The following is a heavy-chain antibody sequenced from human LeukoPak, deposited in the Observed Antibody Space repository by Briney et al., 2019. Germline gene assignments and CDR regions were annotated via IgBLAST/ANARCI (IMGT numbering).Heavy chain of an antibody. D-gene: IGHD1-26*01. J-gene: IGHJ5*02. Sequence: GGSLRLSCAGSGFSFSRFWMSWVRQAPGKGLEWVANIKQDGSEDNYVDSVKGRFTISRDNAKNSLFLQMNSLRVEDTAVYYCTRDLNSPRGSYFGYNYFDPWGQGTLVTVPS. CDR1: GFSFSRFW. V-gene: IGHV3-7*01. CDR2: IKQDGSED. CDR3: TRDLNSPRGSYFGYNYFDP.